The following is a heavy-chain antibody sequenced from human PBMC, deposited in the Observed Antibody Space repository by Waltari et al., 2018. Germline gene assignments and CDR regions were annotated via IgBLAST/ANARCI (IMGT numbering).Heavy chain of an antibody. J-gene: IGHJ6*02. D-gene: IGHD4-17*01. V-gene: IGHV3-53*01. Sequence: ERQLVESGGGLIQPGGSLRLSCAASGFTVSSDYMSWVRQAPGKGLEWVSVIYGGCSTFYADSVRGRFTISRDNSQNMVYLQMNSLRAEDTAVYYCATDPGLRNGMDVWGQGTTVTVSS. CDR3: ATDPGLRNGMDV. CDR2: IYGGCST. CDR1: GFTVSSDY.